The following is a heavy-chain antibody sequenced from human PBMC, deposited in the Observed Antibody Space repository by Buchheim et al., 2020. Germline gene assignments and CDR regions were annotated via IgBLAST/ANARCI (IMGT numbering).Heavy chain of an antibody. CDR3: ARGTQYYYDSSGSPHYFDY. CDR2: ISSSSSYI. V-gene: IGHV3-21*01. J-gene: IGHJ4*02. CDR1: GFTFSSYS. Sequence: EVQLVESGGGLVKPGGSLRLSCAASGFTFSSYSMNWVRQAPGKGLEWVSSISSSSSYIYYADSVKGRFTISRDNAKNSLYLQMNSLRAEDTAVYYCARGTQYYYDSSGSPHYFDYWGQGTL. D-gene: IGHD3-22*01.